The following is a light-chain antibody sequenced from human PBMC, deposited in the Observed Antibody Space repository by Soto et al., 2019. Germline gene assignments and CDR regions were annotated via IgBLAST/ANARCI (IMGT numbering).Light chain of an antibody. V-gene: IGKV1-39*01. CDR2: GAY. CDR3: QQSYSIPPH. CDR1: HSVRSD. J-gene: IGKJ4*01. Sequence: DIQMTQSPSSLSASVGDRVTINCRASHSVRSDLNWYQQKPGKAPRLLIYGAYSLQSGAPSRFSGSGSGTDFTLTISSLQPEDFATYYCQQSYSIPPHFGGGTKVEIK.